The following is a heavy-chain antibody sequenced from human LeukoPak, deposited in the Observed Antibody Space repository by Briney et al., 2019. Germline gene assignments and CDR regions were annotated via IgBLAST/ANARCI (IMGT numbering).Heavy chain of an antibody. CDR2: INSDGSRT. Sequence: GGSLRLSCAASGFTFSSYWMHWVRQAPGRGLVWVSRINSDGSRTNYADSVKGLFTISRDNAKNPLYLQINSLRAEDTDVYYCGRWRWEMATISNYYDMDVWGKGPTVTISS. CDR3: GRWRWEMATISNYYDMDV. CDR1: GFTFSSYW. V-gene: IGHV3-74*01. D-gene: IGHD5-24*01. J-gene: IGHJ6*03.